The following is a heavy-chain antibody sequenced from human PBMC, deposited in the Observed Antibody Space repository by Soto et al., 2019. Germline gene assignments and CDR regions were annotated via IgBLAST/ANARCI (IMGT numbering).Heavy chain of an antibody. D-gene: IGHD3-22*01. CDR3: AKDTYYYDSTGYYVFDD. CDR2: TSSSGSTT. J-gene: IGHJ4*02. Sequence: GGSLRLSCAASGFTFSDYDMSWIRQAPGKGLEWVSYTSSSGSTTYYADSVKGRFTISRDNAKNTMYLHMSSLRDEDTAVYYCAKDTYYYDSTGYYVFDDWGQGTLVTV. CDR1: GFTFSDYD. V-gene: IGHV3-11*04.